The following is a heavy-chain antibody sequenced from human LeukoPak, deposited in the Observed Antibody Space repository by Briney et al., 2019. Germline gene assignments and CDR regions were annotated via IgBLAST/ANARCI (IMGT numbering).Heavy chain of an antibody. Sequence: SETLSLTCTVSGGSVSSSSYYWGWIRQPPGKGLEWIGSIYYSGSTNYNPSLKSRVTISVDTSKNQFSLKLSSVTAADTAVYYCARSSGWYSGWFDPWGQGTLVTVSS. D-gene: IGHD6-19*01. CDR1: GGSVSSSSYY. V-gene: IGHV4-39*07. CDR3: ARSSGWYSGWFDP. J-gene: IGHJ5*02. CDR2: IYYSGST.